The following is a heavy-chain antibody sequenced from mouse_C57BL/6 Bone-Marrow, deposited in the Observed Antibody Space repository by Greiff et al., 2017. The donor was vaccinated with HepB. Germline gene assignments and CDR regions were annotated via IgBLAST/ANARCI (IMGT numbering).Heavy chain of an antibody. D-gene: IGHD1-1*01. V-gene: IGHV14-3*01. CDR3: ARDYYGSSTDFDY. Sequence: EVQLVESVAELVRPGASVKLSCTASGFNIKNTYMHWVKQRPEQGLEWIGRIDPANGNTKYAPKFQGKATITADTSSNTAYLQLSSLTSEDTAIYYCARDYYGSSTDFDYWGQGTTLTVSS. CDR2: IDPANGNT. CDR1: GFNIKNTY. J-gene: IGHJ2*01.